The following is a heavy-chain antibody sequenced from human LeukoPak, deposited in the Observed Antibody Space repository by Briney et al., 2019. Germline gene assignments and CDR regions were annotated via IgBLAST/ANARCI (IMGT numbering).Heavy chain of an antibody. Sequence: QPGRSLRLSCAASGFTFSSYGMHWVRQAPGKGLEWVAVIWNDGSNKYYADSVKGRFTISRDNSKNTLYLQMNSLRAEDTAVYYCAKTSGSYYYFDSWGQGTLVTVSS. D-gene: IGHD1-26*01. CDR3: AKTSGSYYYFDS. CDR2: IWNDGSNK. J-gene: IGHJ4*02. CDR1: GFTFSSYG. V-gene: IGHV3-33*06.